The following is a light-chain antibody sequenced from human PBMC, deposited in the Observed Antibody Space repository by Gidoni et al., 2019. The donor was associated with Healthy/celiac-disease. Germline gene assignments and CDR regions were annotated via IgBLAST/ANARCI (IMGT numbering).Light chain of an antibody. CDR1: QSISSY. CDR3: QQSYSTPRK. CDR2: AAS. V-gene: IGKV1-39*01. J-gene: IGKJ1*01. Sequence: IQMTQSPSSLSASVGDRVTITCRASQSISSYLNWYQQTPGKAHKLLIYAASSLQRGVPSRFSGSGSGTDFTLTISSLQPEDFATYYCQQSYSTPRKFGQGTKVEIK.